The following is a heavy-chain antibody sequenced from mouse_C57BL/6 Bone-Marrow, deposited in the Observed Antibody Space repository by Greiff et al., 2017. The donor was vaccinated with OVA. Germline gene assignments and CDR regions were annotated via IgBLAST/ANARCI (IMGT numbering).Heavy chain of an antibody. Sequence: EVHLVESGGDLVKPGGSLKLSCAASGFTFSSYGMSWVRQTPDKRLEWVATISSGGSYTYYPDSVKGRFTISRDNAKNTLYLQMSSLKSEDTAMYYCARRGVTKAMDYWGQGTSVTGSS. CDR1: GFTFSSYG. V-gene: IGHV5-6*01. CDR2: ISSGGSYT. D-gene: IGHD2-2*01. J-gene: IGHJ4*01. CDR3: ARRGVTKAMDY.